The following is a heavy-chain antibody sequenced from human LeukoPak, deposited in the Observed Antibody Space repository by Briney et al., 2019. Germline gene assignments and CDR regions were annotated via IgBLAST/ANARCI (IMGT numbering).Heavy chain of an antibody. CDR3: STTYYYDSSEGY. D-gene: IGHD3-22*01. Sequence: GGSLRLSCAASGFTFSNAWMNWVRQAPGKGLEWVGRIKSKTDGGTTDYAAPVKGRFTISRDDSKNTLYLQMNSLETEDTAVYYCSTTYYYDSSEGYWGQGTLVTVSS. J-gene: IGHJ4*02. CDR1: GFTFSNAW. CDR2: IKSKTDGGTT. V-gene: IGHV3-15*07.